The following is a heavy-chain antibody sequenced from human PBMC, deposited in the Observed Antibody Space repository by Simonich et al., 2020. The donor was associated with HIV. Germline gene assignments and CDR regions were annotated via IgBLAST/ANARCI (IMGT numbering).Heavy chain of an antibody. CDR1: VYTSTGDY. Sequence: QVQLVQSGAEVKKPGASVKVSCKASVYTSTGDYIHWVRQAPGQGLGRMGCIKPNNGGTNYAKKLHGRVTMTSDTAISTAYMELSSLTSDDTAVYYCARTLTSDGGNYWGQGTLVTVSS. D-gene: IGHD6-6*01. V-gene: IGHV1-2*02. J-gene: IGHJ4*02. CDR3: ARTLTSDGGNY. CDR2: IKPNNGGT.